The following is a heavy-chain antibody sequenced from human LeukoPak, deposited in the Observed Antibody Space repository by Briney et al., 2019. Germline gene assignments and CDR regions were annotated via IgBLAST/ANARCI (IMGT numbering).Heavy chain of an antibody. CDR1: GFTFRSYA. V-gene: IGHV3-23*01. CDR3: AKVSAYYYDSDAFDI. D-gene: IGHD3-22*01. CDR2: ISGSGGST. Sequence: GGSLRLSCAASGFTFRSYALSWVRQAPGKGLEWASTISGSGGSTYYADSVKGRFTISRDNSKNTLYLHMNSLRAEDTAIYYCAKVSAYYYDSDAFDIWGQGTMVTVS. J-gene: IGHJ3*02.